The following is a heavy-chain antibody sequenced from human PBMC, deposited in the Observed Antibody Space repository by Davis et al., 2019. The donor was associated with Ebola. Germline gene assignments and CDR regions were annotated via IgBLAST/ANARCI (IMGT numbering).Heavy chain of an antibody. J-gene: IGHJ4*02. CDR1: GFTFSAYS. V-gene: IGHV3-21*01. D-gene: IGHD5-12*01. CDR2: ISSSGKYI. Sequence: GESLKISCAASGFTFSAYSIHWVRQAPGKGLEWISSISSSGKYIYYADSVRGRFTISRDNAKKSLDLQMNSLRADDTAVYYCARYTDSAYYDYFDFWGQGTLVTVSS. CDR3: ARYTDSAYYDYFDF.